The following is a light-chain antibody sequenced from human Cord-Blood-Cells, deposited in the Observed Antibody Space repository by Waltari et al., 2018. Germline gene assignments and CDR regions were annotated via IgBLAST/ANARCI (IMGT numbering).Light chain of an antibody. Sequence: EIVMTQSPATLPVSPGERATLSFRASQSVSSNLAWYQQKPGQAPRLLIYGASTRATGIPTRFSGSGSGTEFTLTISSMQSEDFAVYYCQQHNNWPPWTFGQGTKVEIK. CDR1: QSVSSN. CDR2: GAS. J-gene: IGKJ1*01. CDR3: QQHNNWPPWT. V-gene: IGKV3-15*01.